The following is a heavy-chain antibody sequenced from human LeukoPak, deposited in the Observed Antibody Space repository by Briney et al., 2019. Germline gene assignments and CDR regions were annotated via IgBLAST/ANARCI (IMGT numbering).Heavy chain of an antibody. D-gene: IGHD3/OR15-3a*01. V-gene: IGHV4-59*12. CDR1: GGSISTYY. CDR2: IYYSGNT. Sequence: SETLSLTCTVSGGSISTYYWSWIRQPPGKGLEWIGYIYYSGNTNYNPSLSSRVTISIDTSKNQFSLSLSSVTRADTAVYYCARVGSWTFDYWGQGTLVTVSS. CDR3: ARVGSWTFDY. J-gene: IGHJ4*02.